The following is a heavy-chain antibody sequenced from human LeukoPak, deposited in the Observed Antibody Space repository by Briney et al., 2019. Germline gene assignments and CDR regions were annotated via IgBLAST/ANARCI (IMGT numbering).Heavy chain of an antibody. CDR3: ARDPQYQPLSLDY. V-gene: IGHV3-7*01. J-gene: IGHJ4*02. CDR1: GFTFSSYW. D-gene: IGHD2-2*01. Sequence: GGSLRLSCAASGFTFSSYWMIWVPQAPGKGLEWVANIKQDGSEKYYVDSVKGRFTISRDNAKNSLYLQMNSLRAEDTPVYYCARDPQYQPLSLDYWGQGTLVTVSS. CDR2: IKQDGSEK.